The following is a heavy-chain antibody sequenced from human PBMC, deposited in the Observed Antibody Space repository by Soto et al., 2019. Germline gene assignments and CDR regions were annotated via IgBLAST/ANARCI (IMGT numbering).Heavy chain of an antibody. CDR1: GFTFSSYG. V-gene: IGHV3-30*18. CDR3: AKEQYCSGGSCYSFFYYYYGMDV. D-gene: IGHD2-15*01. CDR2: ISYDGSNK. J-gene: IGHJ6*02. Sequence: QVQLVESGGGVVQPGRSLRLSCAASGFTFSSYGMQWVRQAPGKGLEWVAVISYDGSNKYYADSVKGRFTISRDNSKNTLYLQMNSLRAEDTAVYYCAKEQYCSGGSCYSFFYYYYGMDVWGQGTTVTVSS.